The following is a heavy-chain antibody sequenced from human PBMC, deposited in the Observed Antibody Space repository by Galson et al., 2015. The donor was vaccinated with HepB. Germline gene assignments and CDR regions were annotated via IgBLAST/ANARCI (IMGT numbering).Heavy chain of an antibody. V-gene: IGHV3-21*04. D-gene: IGHD2-2*01. CDR2: ISSSSSYI. CDR1: GFTFSSYS. J-gene: IGHJ6*04. Sequence: SLRLSCAASGFTFSSYSMNWVRQAPGKGLEWVSSISSSSSYIYYADSVKGRFTISRDNAKNSLYLQMNSLRAEDTAVYYCAREVVVPAAIFLSPPQDPRSWGKGTTVTVSS. CDR3: AREVVVPAAIFLSPPQDPRS.